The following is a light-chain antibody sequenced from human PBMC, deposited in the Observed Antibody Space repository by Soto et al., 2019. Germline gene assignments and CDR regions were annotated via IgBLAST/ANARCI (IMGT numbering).Light chain of an antibody. V-gene: IGKV3-20*01. J-gene: IGKJ4*01. CDR1: QTVRSSY. CDR2: GAF. CDR3: QQYGDSIT. Sequence: IFLTQSPGSLSLSSGERATLSCRASQTVRSSYLAWYQQRPGQAPKLLIYGAFHRGTGITDRFSGSESGRDYTLSISRLDPEDSAVYYCQQYGDSITFGGGTKVEIK.